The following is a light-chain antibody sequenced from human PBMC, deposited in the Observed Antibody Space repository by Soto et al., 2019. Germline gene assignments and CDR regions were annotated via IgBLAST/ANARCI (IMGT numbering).Light chain of an antibody. CDR2: GAS. V-gene: IGKV3-20*01. Sequence: ETVMTQSPSTLSVSAGERATLSCRASQSVSNNYLAWYQQKPGQAPRLLIHGASSRATGIPDRFSGSGSGTDFTLTISRLEPEDFAVYYCQQYGSSGTFGQGTKVDIK. J-gene: IGKJ1*01. CDR3: QQYGSSGT. CDR1: QSVSNNY.